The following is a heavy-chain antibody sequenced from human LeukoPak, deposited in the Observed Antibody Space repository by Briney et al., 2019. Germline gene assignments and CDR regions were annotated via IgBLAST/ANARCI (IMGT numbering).Heavy chain of an antibody. CDR2: MNPNSGNT. D-gene: IGHD5-12*01. CDR1: GYTFTSYD. CDR3: ARDQSRGYGFDY. Sequence: ASVKVSCKASGYTFTSYDINWVRQATGQGLEWMGWMNPNSGNTGYAQKFQGRVTMTKNTSISTAYMELSSLRSEDTAVYYCARDQSRGYGFDYWGQGTLVTVSS. J-gene: IGHJ4*02. V-gene: IGHV1-8*02.